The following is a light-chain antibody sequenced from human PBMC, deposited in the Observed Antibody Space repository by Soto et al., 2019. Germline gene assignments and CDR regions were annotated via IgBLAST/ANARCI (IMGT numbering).Light chain of an antibody. J-gene: IGLJ1*01. V-gene: IGLV2-11*01. CDR1: SSDVGGYNY. Sequence: QSVLTQPRSVSGAPGQSVAISCTGTSSDVGGYNYVSWYQQHLGKAPKLMIYDVTKRPSGVPDRFSASKSGNTASLTISGLQADDEADYYCCSYAGSYSDVFGTGTKVTVL. CDR2: DVT. CDR3: CSYAGSYSDV.